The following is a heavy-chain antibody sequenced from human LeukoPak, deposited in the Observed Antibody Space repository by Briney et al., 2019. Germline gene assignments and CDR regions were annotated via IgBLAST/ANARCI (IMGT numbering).Heavy chain of an antibody. V-gene: IGHV3-7*01. CDR3: ARDHREWSLDY. Sequence: GGSLRLSCAASGFTFSSYGMHWVRQAPGKGLEWVANIKQDGSEKYYVDSVKGRFTISIDNAKNSLYLQMNSLRAEDTAVYYCARDHREWSLDYWGQGTLVTVSS. D-gene: IGHD3-3*01. CDR1: GFTFSSYG. CDR2: IKQDGSEK. J-gene: IGHJ4*02.